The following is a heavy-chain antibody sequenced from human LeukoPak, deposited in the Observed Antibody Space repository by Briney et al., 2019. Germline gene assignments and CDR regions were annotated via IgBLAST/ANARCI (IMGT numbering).Heavy chain of an antibody. D-gene: IGHD3-10*02. CDR3: AELGITMIGGV. Sequence: PGGSLRLSCAASGFTFSSYEMNWVRQAPGKGLEWVSYISRSGDAIYYADSVKGRFTISRDNAKNSLYLQMNSLRAEDTAVYYCAELGITMIGGVWGKGTTVTISS. CDR2: ISRSGDAI. J-gene: IGHJ6*04. CDR1: GFTFSSYE. V-gene: IGHV3-48*03.